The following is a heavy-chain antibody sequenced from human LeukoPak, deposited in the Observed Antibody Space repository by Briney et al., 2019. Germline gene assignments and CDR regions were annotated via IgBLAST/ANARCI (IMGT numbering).Heavy chain of an antibody. J-gene: IGHJ4*02. CDR2: INSDGSST. V-gene: IGHV3-74*01. Sequence: QTGGSLRLSCAASGFTFSTYWMHWVRQAPGKGLVWVSRINSDGSSTSYADSVKGRFTISRDNAKNSLYLQMNGLRAEDTALYYCAKGTTAMVIFLGYWGQGTLVTVSS. CDR1: GFTFSTYW. D-gene: IGHD5-18*01. CDR3: AKGTTAMVIFLGY.